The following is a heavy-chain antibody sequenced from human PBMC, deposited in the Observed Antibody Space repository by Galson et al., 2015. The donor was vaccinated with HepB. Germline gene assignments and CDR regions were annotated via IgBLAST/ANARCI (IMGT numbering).Heavy chain of an antibody. CDR3: AKGYSYGIS. CDR1: GFTFSSYG. D-gene: IGHD5-18*01. CDR2: ISYDGSNK. V-gene: IGHV3-30*18. Sequence: SLRLSCAASGFTFSSYGMHWVRQAPGKGLEWVAVISYDGSNKYYADSVKGRFTISRDNSKNTLYLQMNSLRAEDTAVYYCAKGYSYGISWGQGTLVTVSS. J-gene: IGHJ4*02.